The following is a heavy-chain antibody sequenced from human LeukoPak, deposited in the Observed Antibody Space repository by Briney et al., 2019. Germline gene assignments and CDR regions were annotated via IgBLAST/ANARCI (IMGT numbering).Heavy chain of an antibody. Sequence: GRSLRLSCAASGFTFDDYAMHWVRQAPGKGLEWVSGISWNSGSIGYADSVKGRFTISRDNAKNSLYLQMNSLRAEDMALYYCAKDIGYCSSTSCYPDAFDIWGQGTMVTVSS. CDR1: GFTFDDYA. D-gene: IGHD2-2*01. V-gene: IGHV3-9*03. CDR2: ISWNSGSI. CDR3: AKDIGYCSSTSCYPDAFDI. J-gene: IGHJ3*02.